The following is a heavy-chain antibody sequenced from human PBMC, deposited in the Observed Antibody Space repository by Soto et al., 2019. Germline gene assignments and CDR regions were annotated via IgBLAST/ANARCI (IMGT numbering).Heavy chain of an antibody. J-gene: IGHJ5*02. Sequence: QVQLQESGPGLVKPSQTLSLTCTVSGGSISSGDYYWSWIRQPPGKGLEWIGYIYYSGSTYYNPSLKSRVTISVETSKNQFSLTLSSVTAEDTAVYSCATATFQVTFAPWGQGTLVTVSS. CDR3: ATATFQVTFAP. CDR2: IYYSGST. V-gene: IGHV4-30-4*01. CDR1: GGSISSGDYY.